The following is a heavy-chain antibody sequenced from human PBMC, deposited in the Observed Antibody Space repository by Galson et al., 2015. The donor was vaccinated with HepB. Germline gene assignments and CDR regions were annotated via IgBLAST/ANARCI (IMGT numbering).Heavy chain of an antibody. D-gene: IGHD2-15*01. Sequence: SVKVSCKASGYTFSSYSITWVRQAPGQGLEWVGWISPHNRYTNYAQNFQGRVTMTTDISTSTAYMELRSLRSDDTAVYYCARGALVVAVGATQNNWFDPWGRGTPVTVSS. CDR1: GYTFSSYS. V-gene: IGHV1-18*01. J-gene: IGHJ5*02. CDR2: ISPHNRYT. CDR3: ARGALVVAVGATQNNWFDP.